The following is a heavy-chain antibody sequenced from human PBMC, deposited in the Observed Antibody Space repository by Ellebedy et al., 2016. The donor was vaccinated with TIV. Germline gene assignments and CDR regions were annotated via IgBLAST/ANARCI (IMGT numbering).Heavy chain of an antibody. V-gene: IGHV4-34*01. D-gene: IGHD3-10*01. Sequence: SETLSLTXAVYGGSFSGYYWSWIRQPPGEGLEWIGEINHSGSTNYNPSLKSRVTISVDTSKNQFSLKLSSVTAADTAVYYCARVGVRGVAVWGQGTTVTVSS. CDR1: GGSFSGYY. J-gene: IGHJ6*02. CDR3: ARVGVRGVAV. CDR2: INHSGST.